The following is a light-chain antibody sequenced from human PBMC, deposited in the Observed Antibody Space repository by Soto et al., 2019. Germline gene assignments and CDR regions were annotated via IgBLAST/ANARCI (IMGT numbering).Light chain of an antibody. CDR3: SSYTSSSTLD. J-gene: IGLJ2*01. CDR2: DVS. Sequence: QSALTQPASVSGSPGQSITISCTGTSSDVGGYKYVSWYQQHPGKAPKLMIYDVSNRPSGVSNRFSGSKSGNTASLTISGLQAEDEADYYCSSYTSSSTLDFGGGTKVTV. V-gene: IGLV2-14*01. CDR1: SSDVGGYKY.